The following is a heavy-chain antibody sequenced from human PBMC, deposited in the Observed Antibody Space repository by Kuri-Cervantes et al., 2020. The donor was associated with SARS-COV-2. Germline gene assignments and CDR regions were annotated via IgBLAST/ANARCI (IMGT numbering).Heavy chain of an antibody. J-gene: IGHJ4*02. Sequence: ASVKVSCKASGYTFTSYYMHWVRQAPGQGLEWMGIINPSGGSTSYAQKFQGRVTMTRDTSTSTVYMELSSLRSEDTAVYYCARSPPNGDYDGWFDYWGQGTLVTVSS. V-gene: IGHV1-46*01. CDR1: GYTFTSYY. CDR3: ARSPPNGDYDGWFDY. D-gene: IGHD4-17*01. CDR2: INPSGGST.